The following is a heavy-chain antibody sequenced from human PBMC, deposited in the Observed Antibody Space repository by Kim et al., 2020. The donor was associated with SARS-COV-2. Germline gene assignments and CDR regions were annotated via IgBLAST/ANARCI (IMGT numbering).Heavy chain of an antibody. Sequence: GGSLRLSCAASGFTFSSFGMHWVRQAPGKGLEWVAVIWYEGSNKYYADSVKGRFTISRDNSKNTLYLQMNSLRAEDTAVYFCARDILVGATSYGMDVWGQGTTVTVSS. CDR2: IWYEGSNK. J-gene: IGHJ6*02. CDR3: ARDILVGATSYGMDV. D-gene: IGHD1-26*01. CDR1: GFTFSSFG. V-gene: IGHV3-33*01.